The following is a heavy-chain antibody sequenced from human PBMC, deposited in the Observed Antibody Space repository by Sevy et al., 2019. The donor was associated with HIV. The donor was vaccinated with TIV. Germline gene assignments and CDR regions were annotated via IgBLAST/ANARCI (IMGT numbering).Heavy chain of an antibody. Sequence: GGSLRLSCAASGFTFSSYGMHWVRQAPGKGLEWVAVIWYDGSSKYYADSVKGRFTVSRDNSKNTLYLQMNSLRAEDTAVYYCARDKLLPFTVTMVRGALSYYFDSLGQGTLVTVSS. V-gene: IGHV3-33*01. CDR2: IWYDGSSK. CDR1: GFTFSSYG. D-gene: IGHD3-10*01. CDR3: ARDKLLPFTVTMVRGALSYYFDS. J-gene: IGHJ4*02.